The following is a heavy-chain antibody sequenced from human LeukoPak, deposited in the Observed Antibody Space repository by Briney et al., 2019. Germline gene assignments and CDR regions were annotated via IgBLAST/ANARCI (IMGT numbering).Heavy chain of an antibody. CDR2: ISGSGGST. V-gene: IGHV3-23*01. D-gene: IGHD3-10*01. Sequence: GGSLRLSCAASEFTISSYGMSWVRQAPGKGLEWVASISGSGGSTQYADSVQGRFAISRDNSKNTLYLQMNSLRAEDTAVYYCAKDQPLRGVMDYWGQGTLVTVSS. J-gene: IGHJ4*02. CDR3: AKDQPLRGVMDY. CDR1: EFTISSYG.